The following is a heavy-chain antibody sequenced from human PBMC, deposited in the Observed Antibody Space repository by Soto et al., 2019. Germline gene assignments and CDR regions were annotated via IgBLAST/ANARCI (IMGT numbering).Heavy chain of an antibody. CDR1: GFTFSTAW. CDR3: TTDPDIVGATSHTRNWGFPVVFDY. V-gene: IGHV3-15*07. J-gene: IGHJ4*02. CDR2: IKSKTDGGTT. D-gene: IGHD1-26*01. Sequence: PGGSLRLSCAASGFTFSTAWMNWVRQAPGKGLEWVGRIKSKTDGGTTDYAAPVKGRFTISRDDSKNTLYLQMNSLKTEDTAVYYCTTDPDIVGATSHTRNWGFPVVFDYWGQGTLVTVSS.